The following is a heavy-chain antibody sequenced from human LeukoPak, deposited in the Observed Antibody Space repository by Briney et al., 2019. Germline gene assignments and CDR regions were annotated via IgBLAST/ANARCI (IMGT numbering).Heavy chain of an antibody. CDR2: ISYDGSNK. Sequence: PGGSLRLSCAASGFTFSSYGMHWVRQAPGKGLEWVAVISYDGSNKYYADSVKGRFTISRDNAKNSLYLQMNSLRAEDTALYYCAKDTAKDYYYGMDVWGQGTTVTVS. J-gene: IGHJ6*02. D-gene: IGHD4/OR15-4a*01. CDR1: GFTFSSYG. CDR3: AKDTAKDYYYGMDV. V-gene: IGHV3-30*18.